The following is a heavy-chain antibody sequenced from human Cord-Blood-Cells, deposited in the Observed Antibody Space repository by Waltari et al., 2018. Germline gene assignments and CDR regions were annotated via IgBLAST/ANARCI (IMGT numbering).Heavy chain of an antibody. D-gene: IGHD2-15*01. CDR3: ARDCSGGSCYFDY. V-gene: IGHV1-2*02. CDR2: INPNSGGT. CDR1: GYTFTGYY. J-gene: IGHJ4*02. Sequence: QVQLVQSGAEVKKPGASVKVSCKASGYTFTGYYMHWVRQAPGQGLEWMGWINPNSGGTNYEQKFQGRVTMTRDTSISTAYMELSRLRSDDTAVYYCARDCSGGSCYFDYWGQGTLVTVSS.